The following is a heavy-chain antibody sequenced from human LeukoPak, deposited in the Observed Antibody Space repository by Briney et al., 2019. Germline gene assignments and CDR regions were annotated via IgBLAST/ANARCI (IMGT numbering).Heavy chain of an antibody. CDR1: GYTFTGYY. J-gene: IGHJ4*02. Sequence: RASVKVSCKASGYTFTGYYMHWVRQAPGQGLEWMGWINPNSGGTNYAQKFQGRVTTTRDTSISTAYMELSRLRSDDTAVYYCARVGMKRYQLLLGDYWGQGTLVTVSS. CDR2: INPNSGGT. V-gene: IGHV1-2*02. D-gene: IGHD2-2*01. CDR3: ARVGMKRYQLLLGDY.